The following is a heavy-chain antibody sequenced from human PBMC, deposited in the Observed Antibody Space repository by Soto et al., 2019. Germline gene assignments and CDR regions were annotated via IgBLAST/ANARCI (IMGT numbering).Heavy chain of an antibody. J-gene: IGHJ4*02. Sequence: GGSLRLSCAASGFTFSSYGMHWVRQAPGKGLEWVAGINSDGTKTNYADSVKGRFTVSRDNSKNTLYLQMNSLRAEDTAVYYCARVLNGQWYFDYWGQGTQVTVSS. D-gene: IGHD6-19*01. V-gene: IGHV3-33*08. CDR1: GFTFSSYG. CDR2: INSDGTKT. CDR3: ARVLNGQWYFDY.